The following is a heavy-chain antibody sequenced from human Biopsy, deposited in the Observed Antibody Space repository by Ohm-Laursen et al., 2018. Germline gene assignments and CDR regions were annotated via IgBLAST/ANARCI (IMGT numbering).Heavy chain of an antibody. V-gene: IGHV1-18*01. CDR2: ITADNT. J-gene: IGHJ3*01. CDR3: ARAFGGAYYSYAFDL. D-gene: IGHD2-21*02. CDR1: GYTFTSYE. Sequence: SVKVSCKTSGYTFTSYEINWVRQATGQGLEWMGWITADNTNSAQKFQGRLTMTTDISTSTAYMDLKGLRSDDTAIYYCARAFGGAYYSYAFDLWDQGTLVTVSS.